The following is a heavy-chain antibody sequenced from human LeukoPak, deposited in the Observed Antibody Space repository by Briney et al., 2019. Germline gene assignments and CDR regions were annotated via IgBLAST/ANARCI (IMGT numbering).Heavy chain of an antibody. CDR1: GFTFSTYW. CDR3: ARGLSSGWYNWFDP. Sequence: GGSLRLSCAASGFTFSTYWMHWVRQAPGKGLEWVSRINSDGTTAIYADHVKGRFTISRDNAKNTVYLQMNSLRDEDTAVYYCARGLSSGWYNWFDPWGQGTLVTVSS. V-gene: IGHV3-74*01. D-gene: IGHD6-19*01. J-gene: IGHJ5*02. CDR2: INSDGTTA.